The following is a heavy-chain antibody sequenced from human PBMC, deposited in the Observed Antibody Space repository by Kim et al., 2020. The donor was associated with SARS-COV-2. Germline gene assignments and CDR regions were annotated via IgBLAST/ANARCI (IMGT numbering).Heavy chain of an antibody. D-gene: IGHD3-22*01. Sequence: SETLSLTCTVSGGSISSSSYYWGWIRQPPGQGLEWIGSIYYSGSTYYSPSLKSRVTISVDTSKNQFSLKLSSVTAADTAVYYCARANRYYYDNSGYYPPDYFDYWGQGTLVTVSS. CDR2: IYYSGST. CDR1: GGSISSSSYY. J-gene: IGHJ4*02. V-gene: IGHV4-39*07. CDR3: ARANRYYYDNSGYYPPDYFDY.